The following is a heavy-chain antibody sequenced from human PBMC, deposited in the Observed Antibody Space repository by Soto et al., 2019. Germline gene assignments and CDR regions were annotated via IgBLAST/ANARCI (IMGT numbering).Heavy chain of an antibody. V-gene: IGHV3-21*01. J-gene: IGHJ4*02. Sequence: EVQLVESGGGLVKPGGSLRLSCAASGFTFSLYAMSWVRQTPGKGLEWVSSISANNNIYYADSVKGRFTISRDNAKNSLYLQMDSLRAEDTAIYYCASPHNYYDSSGYQIPRLFTYWGQGTLVSVSS. CDR1: GFTFSLYA. D-gene: IGHD3-22*01. CDR3: ASPHNYYDSSGYQIPRLFTY. CDR2: ISANNNI.